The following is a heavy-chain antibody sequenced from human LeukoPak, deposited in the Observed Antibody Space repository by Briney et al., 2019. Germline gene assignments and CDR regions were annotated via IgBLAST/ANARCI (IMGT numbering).Heavy chain of an antibody. J-gene: IGHJ4*02. CDR2: IKQDGSNK. Sequence: GGSLRLSCAASGFTFSSYWMSWVRQAPGKGLEWVANIKQDGSNKYYADSVKGRFTISRDNSKNTLYLQMNSLRAEDTAVYYCAKGVVDGSFDYWGQGTLVTVSS. CDR1: GFTFSSYW. D-gene: IGHD2-2*01. CDR3: AKGVVDGSFDY. V-gene: IGHV3-7*01.